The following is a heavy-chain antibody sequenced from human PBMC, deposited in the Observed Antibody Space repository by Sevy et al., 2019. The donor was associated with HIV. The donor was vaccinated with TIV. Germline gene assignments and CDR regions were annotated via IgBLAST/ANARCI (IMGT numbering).Heavy chain of an antibody. CDR1: GFTFSSYA. V-gene: IGHV3-23*01. CDR3: AKVGDEYYYFDY. CDR2: ISGSGGST. J-gene: IGHJ4*02. Sequence: GGSLRLSCAASGFTFSSYAMSWVRHAPGKGLEWVSGISGSGGSTYYADSVKGRFTISRDNSKNTLYLQMNSLRAEDTAVYYCAKVGDEYYYFDYWGQGTLVTVSS. D-gene: IGHD2-21*02.